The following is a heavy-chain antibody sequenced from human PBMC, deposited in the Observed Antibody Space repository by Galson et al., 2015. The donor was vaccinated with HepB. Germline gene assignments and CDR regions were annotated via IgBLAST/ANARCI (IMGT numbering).Heavy chain of an antibody. Sequence: SVKVSCKASGYSFRDYGISWVRQAPGQGLEWMGWVSGYNGNTQYAEELQGRVFMTTDPPTTTVYMELRSLDSDDTAVYYCARDPAIASFSRQGEAFDFWGQGTLVTVSS. J-gene: IGHJ3*01. CDR1: GYSFRDYG. V-gene: IGHV1-18*01. D-gene: IGHD1-26*01. CDR2: VSGYNGNT. CDR3: ARDPAIASFSRQGEAFDF.